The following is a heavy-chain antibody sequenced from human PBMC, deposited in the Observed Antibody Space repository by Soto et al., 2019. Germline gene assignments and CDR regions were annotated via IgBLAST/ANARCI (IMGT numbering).Heavy chain of an antibody. CDR1: GFTFSSYA. J-gene: IGHJ4*02. CDR3: AKDGLGAYSYGSYYFDS. Sequence: EVQLLESGGGLVQPGGSLRLSCAASGFTFSSYAMSWVRQAPGKGLEWVSTISSSGGSTYYADSVKGRFTISRGNSKNTLYLQMNSLRAEDTAVYYCAKDGLGAYSYGSYYFDSWGQGTLVSVSS. D-gene: IGHD5-18*01. CDR2: ISSSGGST. V-gene: IGHV3-23*01.